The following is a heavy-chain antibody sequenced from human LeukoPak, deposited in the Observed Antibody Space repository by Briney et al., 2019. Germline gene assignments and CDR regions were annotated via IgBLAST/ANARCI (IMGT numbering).Heavy chain of an antibody. Sequence: PSETLSLTCTVSGGSISSYSWSWIRQPPGKGLEWIGYIYYSGSTNYNPSLKSRVTISVDTSKNQFSLKLSSVTAADTAVYYCARGGIAVAGTVPLFDYWGQGTLVTVSS. CDR3: ARGGIAVAGTVPLFDY. J-gene: IGHJ4*02. CDR1: GGSISSYS. V-gene: IGHV4-59*01. D-gene: IGHD6-19*01. CDR2: IYYSGST.